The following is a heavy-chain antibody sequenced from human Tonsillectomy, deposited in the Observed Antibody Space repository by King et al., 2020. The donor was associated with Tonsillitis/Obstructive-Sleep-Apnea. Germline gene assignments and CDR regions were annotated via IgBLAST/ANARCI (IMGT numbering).Heavy chain of an antibody. CDR1: GGSFSGYY. CDR2: INHSGST. V-gene: IGHV4-34*01. Sequence: VQLQQWGAGRLKPSETLSLTCAVYGGSFSGYYWSWIRQPPGKGLEWIGEINHSGSTNFNPSLKSRVTISVDTSKNQFSLKLSSVTAADTAVYYCATSSVVVPAAMPGWFDPWGQGTLVTVSS. J-gene: IGHJ5*02. D-gene: IGHD2-2*01. CDR3: ATSSVVVPAAMPGWFDP.